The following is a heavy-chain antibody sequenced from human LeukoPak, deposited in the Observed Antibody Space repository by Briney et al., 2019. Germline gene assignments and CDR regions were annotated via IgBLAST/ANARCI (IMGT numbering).Heavy chain of an antibody. CDR2: ISSSDSTI. Sequence: PGGSLRLSCAASGFTFSNYVMNWVRQAPGKGLEWVSYISSSDSTIYYADSVKGRFTISRDNAKNSLFLQMNSLRAEDTAVYYCAKIAVDYYYYYMDVWGKGTTVTISS. CDR3: AKIAVDYYYYYMDV. V-gene: IGHV3-48*01. J-gene: IGHJ6*03. CDR1: GFTFSNYV. D-gene: IGHD6-19*01.